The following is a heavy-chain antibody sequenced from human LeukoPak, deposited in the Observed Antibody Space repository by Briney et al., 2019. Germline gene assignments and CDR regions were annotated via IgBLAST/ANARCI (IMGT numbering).Heavy chain of an antibody. CDR1: GFTFSSYS. CDR3: AKDRGYYYDSSGTYFDY. Sequence: GGSLRLSCAASGFTFSSYSMNWVRQAPGKGLEWVSSISSSSSYIYYADSVKGRFTISRDNSKNTLYLQMNSLRAEDTAVYYCAKDRGYYYDSSGTYFDYWGQGTLVTVSS. V-gene: IGHV3-21*04. J-gene: IGHJ4*02. D-gene: IGHD3-22*01. CDR2: ISSSSSYI.